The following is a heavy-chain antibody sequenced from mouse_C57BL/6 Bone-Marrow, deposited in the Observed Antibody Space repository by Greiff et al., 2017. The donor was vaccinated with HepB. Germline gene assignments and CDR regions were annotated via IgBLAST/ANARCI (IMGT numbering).Heavy chain of an antibody. CDR2: IYPGSGST. CDR3: ARVIYYDYPYYAMDY. D-gene: IGHD2-4*01. V-gene: IGHV1-55*01. Sequence: VQLQQSGAELVKPGASVKMSCKASGYTFTSYWITWVKQRPGQGLEWIGDIYPGSGSTNYNEKFKSKATLTVDTSSSTAYMQLSSLTSEDSAVYYCARVIYYDYPYYAMDYWGQGTSVTVSS. CDR1: GYTFTSYW. J-gene: IGHJ4*01.